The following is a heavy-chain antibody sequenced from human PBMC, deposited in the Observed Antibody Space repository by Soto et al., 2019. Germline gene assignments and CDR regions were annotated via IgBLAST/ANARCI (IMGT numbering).Heavy chain of an antibody. Sequence: QVQLQESGPGLVKPSETLSLTCTVSGGSISSYYWSWIRQPPGKGLEWIGYIYYSGSTNYNPSLKSRXXIXVDXSKTQFSLKLSSVTAADTAVYYCAAWYYYDSSGHYWGQGTLVTVSS. V-gene: IGHV4-59*01. J-gene: IGHJ4*02. CDR2: IYYSGST. CDR1: GGSISSYY. D-gene: IGHD3-22*01. CDR3: AAWYYYDSSGHY.